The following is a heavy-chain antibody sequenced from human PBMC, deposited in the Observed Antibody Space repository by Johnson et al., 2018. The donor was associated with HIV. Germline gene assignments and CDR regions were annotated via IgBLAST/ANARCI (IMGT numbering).Heavy chain of an antibody. CDR2: ISGSGGST. Sequence: VQLVESGGGLVQPGGSLRLSCAASGFTFSSYAMSWVRQAPGKGLEWVSAISGSGGSTYYADSVKGRFTISRDNSKNTLYLQMNSLRADDTAVYSCAKVQSGWYGGADAFDSWGQGTMVTVAS. V-gene: IGHV3-23*04. D-gene: IGHD6-19*01. J-gene: IGHJ3*02. CDR1: GFTFSSYA. CDR3: AKVQSGWYGGADAFDS.